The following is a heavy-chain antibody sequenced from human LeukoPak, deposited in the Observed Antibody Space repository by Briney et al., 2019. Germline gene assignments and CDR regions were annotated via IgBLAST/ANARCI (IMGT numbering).Heavy chain of an antibody. J-gene: IGHJ4*02. V-gene: IGHV1-69*05. D-gene: IGHD4-17*01. CDR1: GGTFSSYA. CDR3: ARVRSGTTVTKLPKPIDY. CDR2: IIPIFGTA. Sequence: SVKVSCKASGGTFSSYAISWVRQAPGQGLEWVGRIIPIFGTANYAQKFQGRVTITTDESTSTAYMELSSLRSDDTAVYYCARVRSGTTVTKLPKPIDYWGQGTLVTVSS.